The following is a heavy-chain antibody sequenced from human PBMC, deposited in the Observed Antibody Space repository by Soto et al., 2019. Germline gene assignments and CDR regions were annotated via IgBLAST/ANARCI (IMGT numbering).Heavy chain of an antibody. CDR3: ARHKKWAEQGWFDP. J-gene: IGHJ5*02. Sequence: QVQLQESGPGLVKPSETVSVTCNVSGGSTSGYYWTWIRQSPGKGLEWIGYIHSSGTTTYNLSLKSRVIISIDTSKNQVYLRVTSVTAADTAIYYCARHKKWAEQGWFDPWGQGTQVTVSS. CDR1: GGSTSGYY. V-gene: IGHV4-59*01. D-gene: IGHD1-26*01. CDR2: IHSSGTT.